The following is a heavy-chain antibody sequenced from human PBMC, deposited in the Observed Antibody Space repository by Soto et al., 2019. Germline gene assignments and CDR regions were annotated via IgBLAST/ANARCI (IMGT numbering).Heavy chain of an antibody. J-gene: IGHJ4*02. CDR2: INAGNGNT. V-gene: IGHV1-3*05. CDR1: GYTFTSYA. CDR3: ARSIVVVTALDY. Sequence: QVPLVQSGAEEKKPGASVKVSCKASGYTFTSYAMHWVRQAPGQRLEWMGWINAGNGNTKYSQKFRGRVTITRDTSASTAYMELSSLRSEDTAVYYCARSIVVVTALDYGGQGTLVTVSS. D-gene: IGHD2-21*02.